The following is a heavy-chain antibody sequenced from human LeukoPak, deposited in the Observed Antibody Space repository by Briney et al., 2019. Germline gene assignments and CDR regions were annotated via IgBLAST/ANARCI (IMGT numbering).Heavy chain of an antibody. CDR1: GFTFTNYW. Sequence: GGSLRLSCAASGFTFTNYWMSWVRQAPGKGLEWVANIKQDGSETHYVDSVKGRFTISRDNTKNILYLQMNSLKVEDTATYFCSRSQFDYWGQGVLVTVSP. CDR2: IKQDGSET. CDR3: SRSQFDY. V-gene: IGHV3-7*01. J-gene: IGHJ4*02.